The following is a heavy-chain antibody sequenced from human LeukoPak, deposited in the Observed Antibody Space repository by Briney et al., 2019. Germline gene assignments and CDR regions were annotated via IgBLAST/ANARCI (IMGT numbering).Heavy chain of an antibody. CDR3: ARVNSGNYVDY. J-gene: IGHJ4*02. V-gene: IGHV1-3*01. CDR1: GYTFTSYA. Sequence: ASVKVSCKASGYTFTSYAMHWVRQAPGQRLEWMGWINAGNGNTKYSQKFQGRVTMTRDTSTSTVYMELSSLRSEDTAVYYCARVNSGNYVDYWGQGTLVTVSS. D-gene: IGHD1-26*01. CDR2: INAGNGNT.